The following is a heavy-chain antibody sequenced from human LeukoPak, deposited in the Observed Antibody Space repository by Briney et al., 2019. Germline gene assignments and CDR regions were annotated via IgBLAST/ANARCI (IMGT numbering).Heavy chain of an antibody. Sequence: GSLRLSCAASGFTFSSYWMSWVRQAPGKGLEWVANIKQDGSEKYYVDSVKGRFTISRDNAKNSLYLQMNSLRAEDTALYYCAKGMTYFDWLTPLNYWGQGTLVTVSS. V-gene: IGHV3-7*03. J-gene: IGHJ4*02. CDR3: AKGMTYFDWLTPLNY. D-gene: IGHD3-9*01. CDR2: IKQDGSEK. CDR1: GFTFSSYW.